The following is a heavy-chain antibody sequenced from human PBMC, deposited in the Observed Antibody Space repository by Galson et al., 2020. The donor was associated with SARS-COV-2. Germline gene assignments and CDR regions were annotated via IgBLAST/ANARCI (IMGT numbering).Heavy chain of an antibody. D-gene: IGHD2-15*01. V-gene: IGHV4-59*01. J-gene: IGHJ3*02. CDR1: GGSINNYY. Sequence: ASETLSLTCTVSGGSINNYYWNWIRQPPGKGLEWIGYIYYSGSTNYNPSLKSRVTMSLDTSKNQFSLKLNSVAAADTAVYYCASLGDCSGGTCAFDIWGQWTTVTVSS. CDR3: ASLGDCSGGTCAFDI. CDR2: IYYSGST.